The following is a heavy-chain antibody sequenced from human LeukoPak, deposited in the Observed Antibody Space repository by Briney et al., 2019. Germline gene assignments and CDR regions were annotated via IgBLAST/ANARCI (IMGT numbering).Heavy chain of an antibody. Sequence: GASLRLSCTASGFTFSSYAMSWVRQDPGEGLEWLSGISGGGSSGYHADSVKGRFSISRDNSKNTLFLQMDNLRAEDTAVYYCATRTGYSTGWFVGHFESWGQGTLVTVFS. J-gene: IGHJ4*02. CDR1: GFTFSSYA. CDR3: ATRTGYSTGWFVGHFES. CDR2: ISGGGSSG. D-gene: IGHD1-26*01. V-gene: IGHV3-23*01.